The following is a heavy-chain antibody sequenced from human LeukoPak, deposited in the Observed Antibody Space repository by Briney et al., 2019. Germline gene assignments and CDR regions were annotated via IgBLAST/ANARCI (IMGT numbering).Heavy chain of an antibody. V-gene: IGHV3-48*02. CDR1: GFTFSSYS. Sequence: GGSLRLSCAASGFTFSSYSMNWVRQAPGKGLEWLSYNSLGGGTIYYAVSVRGRFTISRDDAGNSLYLQMNSLRDEDTAVYYCARILGLTLDYWGQGTLVTVSS. CDR3: ARILGLTLDY. D-gene: IGHD1-14*01. CDR2: NSLGGGTI. J-gene: IGHJ4*02.